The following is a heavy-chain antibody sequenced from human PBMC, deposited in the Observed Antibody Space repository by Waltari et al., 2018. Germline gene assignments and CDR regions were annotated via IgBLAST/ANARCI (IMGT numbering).Heavy chain of an antibody. CDR1: GGSISSSSYY. CDR3: ARHVQYYDFWSGYYNYYYYYGMDV. V-gene: IGHV4-39*01. J-gene: IGHJ6*02. CDR2: IYYSGRT. Sequence: QLQLQESGPGLVKPSETLSLTCTVSGGSISSSSYYWGWIRQPPGKGLEWIGSIYYSGRTYHNPSLKSRVTMSVDTSKNQFSLKLSSVTAADTAVYYCARHVQYYDFWSGYYNYYYYYGMDVWGQGTTVTVSS. D-gene: IGHD3-3*01.